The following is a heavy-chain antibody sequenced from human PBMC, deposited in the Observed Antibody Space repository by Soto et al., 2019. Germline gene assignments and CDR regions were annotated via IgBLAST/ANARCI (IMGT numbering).Heavy chain of an antibody. D-gene: IGHD1-7*01. V-gene: IGHV4-4*02. CDR1: GGSFTSNSW. CDR3: ASRDPGTSVDY. CDR2: IYRTGST. Sequence: PSETLSLTCAVSGGSFTSNSWWTWVRQPPGQGLEWIGEIYRTGSTNYNPSLKSRVTISLDKSENQFSLKVTSLTAADTAVYYCASRDPGTSVDYWGQRTLVTVSS. J-gene: IGHJ4*02.